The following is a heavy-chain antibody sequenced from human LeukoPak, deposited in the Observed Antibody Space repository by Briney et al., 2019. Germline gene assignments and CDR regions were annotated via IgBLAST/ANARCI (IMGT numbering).Heavy chain of an antibody. V-gene: IGHV3-11*04. CDR2: ISSSGSTI. J-gene: IGHJ4*02. Sequence: GGSVRLSCAASGFTFSDYYMSWIRQAPGKGLEWVSYISSSGSTIYYADSVKGRFTISRDNAKNSLYLQMNSLRTEDTAVYYCARYGIEMATNRIDYWGQGTLVTVSS. CDR3: ARYGIEMATNRIDY. CDR1: GFTFSDYY. D-gene: IGHD5-24*01.